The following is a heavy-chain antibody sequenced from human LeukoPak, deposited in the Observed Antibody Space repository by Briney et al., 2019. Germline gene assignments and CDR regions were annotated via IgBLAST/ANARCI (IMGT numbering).Heavy chain of an antibody. Sequence: SETLSLTCTVSGGSISSYYWSWIRQPPGKGLEWIGYIYYSGSTNYNPSLESRVTISVDTSKNQFSLKLSSVTAADTAVYYCARARMATIWRDYGMDVWGQGTTVTVSS. CDR1: GGSISSYY. J-gene: IGHJ6*02. V-gene: IGHV4-59*01. CDR2: IYYSGST. CDR3: ARARMATIWRDYGMDV. D-gene: IGHD5-24*01.